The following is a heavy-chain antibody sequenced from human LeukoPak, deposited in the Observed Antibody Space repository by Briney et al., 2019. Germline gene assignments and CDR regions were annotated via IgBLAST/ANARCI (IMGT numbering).Heavy chain of an antibody. V-gene: IGHV1-46*01. D-gene: IGHD2-15*01. J-gene: IGHJ4*02. Sequence: ASVKVSCKASGYTFTSYYMHWVRQAPGQGLEWMGIINPSGGSTSYAQKFQGRATMTRDTSTSTVYMELSSLRSEDTAVYYCARVGWGFNCSGGSCYPDYWGQGTLVTVSS. CDR1: GYTFTSYY. CDR3: ARVGWGFNCSGGSCYPDY. CDR2: INPSGGST.